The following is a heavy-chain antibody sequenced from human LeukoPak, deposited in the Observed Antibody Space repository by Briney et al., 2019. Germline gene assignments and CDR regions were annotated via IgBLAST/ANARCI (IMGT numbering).Heavy chain of an antibody. J-gene: IGHJ6*02. CDR3: ANAIGPMIVVVDYYYGMDV. D-gene: IGHD3-22*01. Sequence: PGGSLRLSCAASGFTFSSYAMSWFRQAPGKGLDWVSAISGSGGSTYYADSVKGRFTISRDNSKNTLYLQMNSLRAEDTAVYYCANAIGPMIVVVDYYYGMDVWGQGTTVTVSS. CDR2: ISGSGGST. CDR1: GFTFSSYA. V-gene: IGHV3-23*01.